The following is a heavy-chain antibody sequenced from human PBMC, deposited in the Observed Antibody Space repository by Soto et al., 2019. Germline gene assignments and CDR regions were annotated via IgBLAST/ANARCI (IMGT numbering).Heavy chain of an antibody. J-gene: IGHJ4*01. Sequence: TSETLSLTCAVYGGSFSGYYWSWLRQDPGKGLEWIGEIKHSGSTNYNPSLKSRVTISVDTSKNQFSLKLSSVTAADTAVYYCARASIAAAFDYWGHGTLVTVSS. CDR1: GGSFSGYY. CDR3: ARASIAAAFDY. D-gene: IGHD6-13*01. CDR2: IKHSGST. V-gene: IGHV4-34*01.